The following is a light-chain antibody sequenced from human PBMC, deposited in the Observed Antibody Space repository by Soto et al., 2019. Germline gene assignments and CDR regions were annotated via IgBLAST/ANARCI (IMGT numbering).Light chain of an antibody. CDR3: SSYTSSSTHVV. CDR2: EVS. J-gene: IGLJ2*01. CDR1: SSNIGSNT. V-gene: IGLV1-44*01. Sequence: QSVLTQPPSASGTPGQRVTISCSGSSSNIGSNTVNWYQQLPGTAPKLMIYEVSNRPSGVSNRFSGSKSGNTASLTISGLQAEDEADYYCSSYTSSSTHVVFGGGTKLTVL.